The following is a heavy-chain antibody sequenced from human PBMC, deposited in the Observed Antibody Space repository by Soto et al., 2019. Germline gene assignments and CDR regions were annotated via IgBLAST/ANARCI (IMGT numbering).Heavy chain of an antibody. Sequence: QVQLQESGPGLVKPSGTLSLTCAVSGVSISSSDWWSWVRQPPGKGLEWIGEVSHSGDTNYNPSLKHRVTISVDKSKNQFSLKLSSVTAADTAVYYCARVSGPCSEYLQHWVEGTLVTVSS. D-gene: IGHD2-15*01. CDR3: ARVSGPCSEYLQH. CDR2: VSHSGDT. V-gene: IGHV4-4*02. CDR1: GVSISSSDW. J-gene: IGHJ1*01.